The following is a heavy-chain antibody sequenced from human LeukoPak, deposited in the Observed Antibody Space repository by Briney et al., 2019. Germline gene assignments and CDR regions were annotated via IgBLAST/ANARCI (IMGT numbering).Heavy chain of an antibody. J-gene: IGHJ3*02. CDR2: ISAYNGNT. D-gene: IGHD1-26*01. Sequence: ASVKVSCKASGYTFTSYGISWVRQAPGQGLEWMGWISAYNGNTHYAQKFQGRVTMTTDTSTNTVYMELRSLRSDDTAVYYCARVRVWWELLGGDGAFDIWGQGTMVTVSS. V-gene: IGHV1-18*01. CDR3: ARVRVWWELLGGDGAFDI. CDR1: GYTFTSYG.